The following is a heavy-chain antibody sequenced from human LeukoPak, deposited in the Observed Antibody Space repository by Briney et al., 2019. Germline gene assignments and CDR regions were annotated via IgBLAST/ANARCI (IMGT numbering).Heavy chain of an antibody. V-gene: IGHV3-30*02. J-gene: IGHJ4*02. D-gene: IGHD4-17*01. Sequence: GGSLRLSCAASGFTFSSYGMYWVRQAPGKGLEWGSYISFSGSNVHYADSVKGRFTISRDNSKSTLFLQMNSLRPEDTAVYYCAKPTAGSPTAAGLDYWGQGTLVTVSS. CDR2: ISFSGSNV. CDR1: GFTFSSYG. CDR3: AKPTAGSPTAAGLDY.